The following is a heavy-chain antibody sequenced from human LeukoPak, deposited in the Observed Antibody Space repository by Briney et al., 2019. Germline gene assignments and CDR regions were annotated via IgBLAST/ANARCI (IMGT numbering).Heavy chain of an antibody. CDR1: GFTFSTSG. Sequence: GGSLRLSCAASGFTFSTSGMHWVRQAPGKGLVWVSRISRDGSSTYYADSVKGRFTNSRDNAKNTVYLQMNSLRAEDTAVYYWARGTFGDFIWGRGTLVSVSS. V-gene: IGHV3-74*01. D-gene: IGHD4-17*01. CDR3: ARGTFGDFI. J-gene: IGHJ4*02. CDR2: ISRDGSST.